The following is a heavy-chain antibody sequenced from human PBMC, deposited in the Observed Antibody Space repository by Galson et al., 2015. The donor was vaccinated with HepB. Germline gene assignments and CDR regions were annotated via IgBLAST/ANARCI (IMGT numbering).Heavy chain of an antibody. D-gene: IGHD4-17*01. CDR1: GYKFTSYW. J-gene: IGHJ4*02. CDR2: IYPGDSDT. Sequence: QSGAEVKNPGESLKISCKGSGYKFTSYWIGWVRQMPGKGLEWMGIIYPGDSDTKYSPSFEGQVTISADKSISTAYLQWSSLKASDTAMYYCARRLDYGDSSWVYYLDYWGQGTLVTVSS. V-gene: IGHV5-51*01. CDR3: ARRLDYGDSSWVYYLDY.